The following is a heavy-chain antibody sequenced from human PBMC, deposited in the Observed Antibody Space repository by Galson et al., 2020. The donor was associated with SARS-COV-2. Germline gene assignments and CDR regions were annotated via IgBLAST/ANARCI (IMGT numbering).Heavy chain of an antibody. CDR3: ASGKTLFGFVIYYFDY. V-gene: IGHV4-31*03. CDR1: GGSISSGGYY. D-gene: IGHD3-3*01. CDR2: IYYSGST. J-gene: IGHJ4*02. Sequence: SQTLSLTCTVSGGSISSGGYYWSWIRQHPGKGLEWIGYIYYSGSTYYNPSLKSRVTISVDTSKNQFSLKLSSVTAADTAVYYCASGKTLFGFVIYYFDYWGQVTLVTVSS.